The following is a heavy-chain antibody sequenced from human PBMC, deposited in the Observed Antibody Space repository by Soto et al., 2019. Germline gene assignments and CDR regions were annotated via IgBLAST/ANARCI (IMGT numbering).Heavy chain of an antibody. CDR3: ARGELYGSGGFNY. J-gene: IGHJ4*02. CDR1: GYTFTTYG. Sequence: QVQLVQSGAEVKKPGASVKVSCKASGYTFTTYGISWVRQAPGQGLEWMGWISAYNSNTNYAQKLQGRVTMTTDTSQSQGYMELRRLRSDEQAGEYLARGELYGSGGFNYWGQGTLVTVSS. CDR2: ISAYNSNT. V-gene: IGHV1-18*01. D-gene: IGHD3-10*01.